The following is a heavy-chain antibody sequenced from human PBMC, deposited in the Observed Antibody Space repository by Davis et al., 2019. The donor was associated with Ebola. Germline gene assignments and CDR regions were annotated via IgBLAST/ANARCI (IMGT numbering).Heavy chain of an antibody. D-gene: IGHD6-19*01. CDR1: GFTFSNFY. CDR3: AKDSGWQMSP. Sequence: PGGSLRLSCAASGFTFSNFYMSWVRQAPGKGLEWVGKIKEDGSEKFYLESVKGRFTISSDNARNSVYLQMNNLRGEDTAVYYCAKDSGWQMSPWGQGTLVTVSS. V-gene: IGHV3-7*01. CDR2: IKEDGSEK. J-gene: IGHJ5*02.